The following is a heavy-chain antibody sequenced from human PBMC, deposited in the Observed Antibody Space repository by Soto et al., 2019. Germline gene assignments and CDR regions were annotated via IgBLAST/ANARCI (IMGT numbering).Heavy chain of an antibody. CDR3: VTGGVIEVSDF. J-gene: IGHJ4*02. V-gene: IGHV3-23*01. CDR1: GFTFSSYA. D-gene: IGHD3-16*02. CDR2: ISGSGVST. Sequence: PGGSLRLSCAASGFTFSSYAMSWVRQAPGKGLECVAGISGSGVSTFYADSVKGRFTISRDNSKNTLYLQMSGLRAEDTAVYFCVTGGVIEVSDFWGQGTLVTVSS.